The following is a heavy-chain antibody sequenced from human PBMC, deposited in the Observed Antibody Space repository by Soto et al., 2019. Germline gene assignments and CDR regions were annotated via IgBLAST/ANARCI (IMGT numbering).Heavy chain of an antibody. CDR1: GYTLTELS. D-gene: IGHD3-22*01. CDR2: FDPEDGET. J-gene: IGHJ4*02. V-gene: IGHV1-24*01. CDR3: ATSLRGSITMMVALGY. Sequence: ASVKVSCKVSGYTLTELSMHWVRQAPGEGLEWMGGFDPEDGETIYAQKFQGRVTMTEDTSTDTAYMELSSLRSEDTAVYYCATSLRGSITMMVALGYWGQGTLVTVSS.